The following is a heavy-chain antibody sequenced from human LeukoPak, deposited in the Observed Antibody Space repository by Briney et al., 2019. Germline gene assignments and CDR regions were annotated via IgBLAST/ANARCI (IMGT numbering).Heavy chain of an antibody. CDR3: ARVWELSFDH. CDR1: GFTFSTHS. CDR2: SYSGGSR. V-gene: IGHV3-53*01. Sequence: GGSLRLSCAASGFTFSTHSMSWVRQAPGKGLEWVAVSYSGGSRQYAESVKGRFIISRDNSKNMLYLQMNSLRAEDTALYYCARVWELSFDHWGQGTLVTVSS. J-gene: IGHJ4*02. D-gene: IGHD1-26*01.